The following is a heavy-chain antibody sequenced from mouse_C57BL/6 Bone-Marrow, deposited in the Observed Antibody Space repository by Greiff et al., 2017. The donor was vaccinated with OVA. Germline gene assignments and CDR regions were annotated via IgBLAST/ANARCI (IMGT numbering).Heavy chain of an antibody. J-gene: IGHJ2*01. Sequence: EVQLQQSGPELVKPGASVKLPCKASGYTFTDYKMDWVKQSHGKSLEWIGDINPNNGGTIYNQKFKGKATLTVDKSSSTAYMELRSLTSEDTAVYYCARRSHYFDYWGQGTTLTVSS. CDR2: INPNNGGT. V-gene: IGHV1-18*01. CDR1: GYTFTDYK. CDR3: ARRSHYFDY.